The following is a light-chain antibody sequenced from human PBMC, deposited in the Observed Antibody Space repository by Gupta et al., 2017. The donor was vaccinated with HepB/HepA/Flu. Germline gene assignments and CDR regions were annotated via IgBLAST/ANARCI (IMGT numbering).Light chain of an antibody. V-gene: IGLV2-8*01. Sequence: QSALTQPPSASGSPGQSVTISCTGTSRDVGSYNFVSWYQQHPHKAPKLILYDVNKRPSGVPDRFSGSKSGNTASLTVSGLQAEDEADYYCSSYADSNNYVFGTGTWGTVL. J-gene: IGLJ1*01. CDR2: DVN. CDR3: SSYADSNNYV. CDR1: SRDVGSYNF.